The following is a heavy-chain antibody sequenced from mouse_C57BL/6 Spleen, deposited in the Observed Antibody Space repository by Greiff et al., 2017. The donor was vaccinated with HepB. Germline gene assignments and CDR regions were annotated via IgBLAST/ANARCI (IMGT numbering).Heavy chain of an antibody. V-gene: IGHV1-15*01. D-gene: IGHD4-1*01. Sequence: VQLQQSGAELVRPGASVTLSCKASGYTFTDYEMHWVKQTPVHGLEWIGAIDPETGGTAYNQKFKGKAILTADKSSSTAYMELRSLTSEDSAVYFWADWDHYFDYWGQGTTLTVSS. CDR3: ADWDHYFDY. J-gene: IGHJ2*01. CDR1: GYTFTDYE. CDR2: IDPETGGT.